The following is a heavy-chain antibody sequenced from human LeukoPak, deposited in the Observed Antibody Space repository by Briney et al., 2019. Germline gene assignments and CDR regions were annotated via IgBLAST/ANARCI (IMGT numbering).Heavy chain of an antibody. Sequence: GGSLRLSCAASGFTFSNYWMNWVRQAPGKGLEWVSYISSSSSTIYYADSVKGRFTISRDNAKNSLYLQMNSLRAEDTAVYYCAMSSSWYSHWGQGTLVTVSS. J-gene: IGHJ4*02. CDR1: GFTFSNYW. CDR3: AMSSSWYSH. D-gene: IGHD6-13*01. CDR2: ISSSSSTI. V-gene: IGHV3-48*01.